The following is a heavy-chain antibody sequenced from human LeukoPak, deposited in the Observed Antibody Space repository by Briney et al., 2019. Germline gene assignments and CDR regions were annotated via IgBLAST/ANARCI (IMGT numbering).Heavy chain of an antibody. Sequence: SVKVSCKTSGDTFSNNAIGWVRQAPGQGLEWMGRIIPTLDLSHHAQKFQGRVTITADKSTSTAYMELRSLTSADTAIYYCARLSGYSWNLLDSWGQGTLVSVSS. V-gene: IGHV1-69*04. D-gene: IGHD1-20*01. J-gene: IGHJ4*02. CDR2: IIPTLDLS. CDR3: ARLSGYSWNLLDS. CDR1: GDTFSNNA.